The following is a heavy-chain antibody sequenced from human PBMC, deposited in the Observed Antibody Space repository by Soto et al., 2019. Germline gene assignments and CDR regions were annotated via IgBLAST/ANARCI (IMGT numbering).Heavy chain of an antibody. J-gene: IGHJ6*02. CDR3: AKSTGRGYYYYYGMDV. CDR2: ISGSGGST. V-gene: IGHV3-23*01. Sequence: GGSLRLSCAASGFTFSSYAMSWVRQAPGKGLEWVSAISGSGGSTYYADSVKGRFTISRDNSKNTLYLQMNSLRAEDTAVYYCAKSTGRGYYYYYGMDVWGQGTTVTVS. CDR1: GFTFSSYA. D-gene: IGHD3-10*01.